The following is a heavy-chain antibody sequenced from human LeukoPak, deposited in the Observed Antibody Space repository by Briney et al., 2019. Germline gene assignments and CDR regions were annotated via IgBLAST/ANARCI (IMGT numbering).Heavy chain of an antibody. CDR3: ARWRVVGATWFDP. CDR2: IYYSGST. J-gene: IGHJ5*02. D-gene: IGHD1-26*01. V-gene: IGHV4-59*11. CDR1: GGSISSHY. Sequence: PSETLSLTCTVSGGSISSHYWSWIRQPPGKGLEWIGYIYYSGSTNYNPSLKSRVTISADTSKNQFSLKLSSVTAADTAVYYCARWRVVGATWFDPWGQGTLVTVSS.